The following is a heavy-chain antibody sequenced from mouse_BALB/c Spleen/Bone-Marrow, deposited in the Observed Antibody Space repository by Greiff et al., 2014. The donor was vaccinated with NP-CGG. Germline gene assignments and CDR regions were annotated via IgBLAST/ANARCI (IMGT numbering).Heavy chain of an antibody. V-gene: IGHV4-1*02. Sequence: VQLQQSGGGLVQPGGSLKLSCAASGFDFSRYWMSWVRQAPGKGLDWIGEINPDSSTINYTPSLKDKFIISRDNAKNTLYLQMSKVRSEDTALYYRARLNYYGNLFVWGAGTTVTVSS. CDR1: GFDFSRYW. J-gene: IGHJ1*01. CDR2: INPDSSTI. CDR3: ARLNYYGNLFV. D-gene: IGHD1-1*01.